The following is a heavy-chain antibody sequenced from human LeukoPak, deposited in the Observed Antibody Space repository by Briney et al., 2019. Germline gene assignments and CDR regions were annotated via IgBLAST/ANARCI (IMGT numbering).Heavy chain of an antibody. Sequence: PGGSLRLSCAASGFTVSSNYMSWVRQAPGKGLEWVSVIYSGGSTYHADSVKGRFTISRDNSKNTLYLQMNSLRAEDTAVYYCAREGTMVRGVTYYYYYGMDVWGQGTTVTVSS. CDR3: AREGTMVRGVTYYYYYGMDV. D-gene: IGHD3-10*01. V-gene: IGHV3-66*01. J-gene: IGHJ6*02. CDR2: IYSGGST. CDR1: GFTVSSNY.